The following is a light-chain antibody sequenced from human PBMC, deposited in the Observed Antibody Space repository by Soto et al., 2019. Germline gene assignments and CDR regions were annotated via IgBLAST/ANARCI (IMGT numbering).Light chain of an antibody. J-gene: IGKJ1*01. Sequence: DIQMTQSPSTLSASVGDTVTITCRASQSVSDSLAWYQVKPGEAPKLLIFDVSNLETGVPSRFNGSGSGTEFSLTIRGLQPDDFATYYCQQYDYSRTFGQGTKVEIK. V-gene: IGKV1-5*01. CDR3: QQYDYSRT. CDR2: DVS. CDR1: QSVSDS.